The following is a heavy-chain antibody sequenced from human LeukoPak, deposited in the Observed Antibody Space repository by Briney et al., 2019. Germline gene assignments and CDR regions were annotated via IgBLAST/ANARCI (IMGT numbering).Heavy chain of an antibody. V-gene: IGHV4-59*11. J-gene: IGHJ6*02. CDR2: VYYTGST. D-gene: IGHD6-19*01. CDR1: GASISTLY. Sequence: PSETLSLTCSVSGASISTLYWSWFLQPPGKGLEWIGYVYYTGSTNYNPSLKSRVTMSVDTSKNQFSLKLTSVIAADTAVYYCARDALDSSGWFYHGMDVWGQGTTVTVSS. CDR3: ARDALDSSGWFYHGMDV.